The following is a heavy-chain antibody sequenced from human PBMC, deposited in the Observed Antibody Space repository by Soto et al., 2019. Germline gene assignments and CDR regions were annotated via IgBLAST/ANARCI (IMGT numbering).Heavy chain of an antibody. CDR1: GYTFTGYY. Sequence: ASVKVSCKASGYTFTGYYMDWVRQAPGQGLEWMGWINPNSGGTNYAQKFRGWVTMTRDTSISTAYMELSRLRSDDTAVYYCARKKSTYDSSGYYYDAFDIWGQGTMVTVSS. J-gene: IGHJ3*02. D-gene: IGHD3-22*01. V-gene: IGHV1-2*04. CDR2: INPNSGGT. CDR3: ARKKSTYDSSGYYYDAFDI.